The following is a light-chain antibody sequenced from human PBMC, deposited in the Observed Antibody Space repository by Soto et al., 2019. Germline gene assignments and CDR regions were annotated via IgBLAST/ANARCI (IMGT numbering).Light chain of an antibody. Sequence: IVLTQSPGTLSLSPGESATLSCRASQTVSSSYVAWYQQKHGRPPTLLIYGTSSRAAGVPDRFSGSGYGTDLTLTISRLQPEDFGVYYCQQYASVPYTLGQGTNLEI. V-gene: IGKV3-20*01. CDR2: GTS. CDR1: QTVSSSY. J-gene: IGKJ2*01. CDR3: QQYASVPYT.